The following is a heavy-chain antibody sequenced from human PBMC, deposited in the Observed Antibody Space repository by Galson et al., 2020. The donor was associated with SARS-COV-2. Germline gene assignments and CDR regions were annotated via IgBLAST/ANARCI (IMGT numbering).Heavy chain of an antibody. V-gene: IGHV3-30-3*01. CDR3: ARRPGVEKQLDY. CDR1: GFTFSSYA. D-gene: IGHD1-1*01. CDR2: ISYDGSNK. Sequence: GESLKISCAASGFTFSSYAMHWVRQAPGKGLEWVAVISYDGSNKYYADSVKGRFTISRDNSKNTLYLQMNSLRAEDTAVYYCARRPGVEKQLDYWGQGTLVTVSS. J-gene: IGHJ4*02.